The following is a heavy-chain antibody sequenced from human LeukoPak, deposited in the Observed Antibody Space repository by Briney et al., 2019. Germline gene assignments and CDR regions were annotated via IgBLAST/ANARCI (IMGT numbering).Heavy chain of an antibody. V-gene: IGHV3-48*01. CDR1: GFTFSSYS. D-gene: IGHD3-22*01. Sequence: GGSLRLSCAASGFTFSSYSMNWVRQAPGKGLEWVSYISSSSSTIYYADSVKGRFTISRDNAKNSLYLQMNSLRAEDTAVYYCARGGIGSSGPTAVYWGQGTLVTVSS. CDR2: ISSSSSTI. CDR3: ARGGIGSSGPTAVY. J-gene: IGHJ4*02.